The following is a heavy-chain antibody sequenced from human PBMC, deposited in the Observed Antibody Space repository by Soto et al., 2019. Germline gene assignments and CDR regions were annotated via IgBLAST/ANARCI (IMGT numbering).Heavy chain of an antibody. CDR1: GFTFSSYG. CDR2: IWYDGSNK. J-gene: IGHJ6*02. CDR3: ARAPDYYGSGSYYANYYYGMDV. V-gene: IGHV3-33*01. Sequence: QVQLVESGGGVVQPGRSLRLSCAASGFTFSSYGMHWVRQAPGKGLEWVAVIWYDGSNKYYADSVKGRFTISRDNSKNTLYLQMNSLRAEDRAVSYCARAPDYYGSGSYYANYYYGMDVWGQGTTVTVSS. D-gene: IGHD3-10*01.